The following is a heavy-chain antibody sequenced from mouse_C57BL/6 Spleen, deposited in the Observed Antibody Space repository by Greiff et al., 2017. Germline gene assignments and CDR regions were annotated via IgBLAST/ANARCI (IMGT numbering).Heavy chain of an antibody. CDR2: INPGSGGT. D-gene: IGHD1-1*01. J-gene: IGHJ1*03. Sequence: QVQLKQSGAELVRPGTSVKVSCKASGYAFTNYLIGWVKQRPGQGLEWIGVINPGSGGTNYNEKFKGKATLTADKSSSTAYMQLSSLTSEDSAVYFCARSDYYGSSYWYFDVWGTGTTVTVSS. V-gene: IGHV1-54*01. CDR3: ARSDYYGSSYWYFDV. CDR1: GYAFTNYL.